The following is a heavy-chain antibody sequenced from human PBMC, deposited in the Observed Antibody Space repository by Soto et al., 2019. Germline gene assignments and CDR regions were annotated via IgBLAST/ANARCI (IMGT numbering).Heavy chain of an antibody. CDR3: ARGRRYRIAVAGTGRYYYYGMDV. CDR2: INHSGST. Sequence: SETLSLTCAVYGGSFSGYYWSWIRQPPGKGLEWIGEINHSGSTNYNPSLKSRVTISVDTSKNQFSLKLSSVTAADTAVYYCARGRRYRIAVAGTGRYYYYGMDVWCQGTTVTVSS. D-gene: IGHD6-19*01. J-gene: IGHJ6*02. CDR1: GGSFSGYY. V-gene: IGHV4-34*01.